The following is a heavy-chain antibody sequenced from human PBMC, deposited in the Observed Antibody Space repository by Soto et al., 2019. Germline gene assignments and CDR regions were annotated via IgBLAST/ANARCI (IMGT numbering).Heavy chain of an antibody. V-gene: IGHV3-23*01. CDR1: GFTFSSYA. CDR2: ISGSGGST. CDR3: VRDIAMVRGVIRDY. Sequence: EVQLLESGGGLVQPGGSLRLSCAASGFTFSSYAMSWVRQAPGKGLEWVSAISGSGGSTYYADSVKGRFTISRDNAKNSLYLQMNSLRAEDTAVYFCVRDIAMVRGVIRDYWGQGILVTVSS. J-gene: IGHJ4*02. D-gene: IGHD3-10*01.